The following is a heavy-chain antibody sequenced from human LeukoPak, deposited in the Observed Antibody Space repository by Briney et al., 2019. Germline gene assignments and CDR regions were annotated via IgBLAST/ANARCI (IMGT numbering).Heavy chain of an antibody. CDR2: ISSSSSTI. Sequence: GGSLRLPCAASGFTFSSYSMNWVRQAPGKGLEWVSYISSSSSTIYYADSVKGRFTISRDNAKNSLYLQMNCLRAEDTAVYYCARHLGYCSSTSCSDFDYWGQGTLVSVSS. J-gene: IGHJ4*02. CDR3: ARHLGYCSSTSCSDFDY. D-gene: IGHD2-2*01. V-gene: IGHV3-48*01. CDR1: GFTFSSYS.